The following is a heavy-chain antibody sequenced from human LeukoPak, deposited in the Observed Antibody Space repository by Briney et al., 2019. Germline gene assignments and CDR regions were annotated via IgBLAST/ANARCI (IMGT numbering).Heavy chain of an antibody. CDR1: GFNFSSYW. D-gene: IGHD1-14*01. Sequence: GGSLRLSCAASGFNFSSYWMHWVRQVPGKGLVWVSRINSAGSSTNYADSVKGRFTISRDNAKNTLYLQMSSLRVEDTAVYYCARRMQDRDFDCWGQGTLVTVSS. CDR3: ARRMQDRDFDC. CDR2: INSAGSST. V-gene: IGHV3-74*01. J-gene: IGHJ4*02.